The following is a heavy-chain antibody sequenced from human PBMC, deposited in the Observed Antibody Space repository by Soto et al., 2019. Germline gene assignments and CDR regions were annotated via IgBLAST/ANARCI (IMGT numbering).Heavy chain of an antibody. CDR1: GGTINSGDYF. CDR2: IFYTGST. Sequence: QVQLQESGPGLVKSSETLSLTCSVSGGTINSGDYFWSWIRQPPGKGLEWIGSIFYTGSTYYSPSLKSRASMSMDTSKKLFSLRLRSLTAADTAVYFCARVKATLYRHYYFDYWGQGTPVTVSS. D-gene: IGHD5-12*01. CDR3: ARVKATLYRHYYFDY. V-gene: IGHV4-30-4*01. J-gene: IGHJ4*02.